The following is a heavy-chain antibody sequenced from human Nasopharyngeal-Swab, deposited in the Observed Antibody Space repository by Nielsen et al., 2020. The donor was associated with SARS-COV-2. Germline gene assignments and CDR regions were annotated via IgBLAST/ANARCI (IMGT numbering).Heavy chain of an antibody. CDR2: ISSSSSYI. V-gene: IGHV3-21*01. CDR3: ARDLGYSSGWSGGGDGFDI. D-gene: IGHD6-19*01. J-gene: IGHJ3*02. CDR1: GFTFSSYS. Sequence: GGSLRLSCAASGFTFSSYSINWVRQAPGKGLEWVSSISSSSSYIYYADSVKGRFTISRDNAKNSLYLQMNSLRAEDTAVYYCARDLGYSSGWSGGGDGFDIWGQGTMVTVSS.